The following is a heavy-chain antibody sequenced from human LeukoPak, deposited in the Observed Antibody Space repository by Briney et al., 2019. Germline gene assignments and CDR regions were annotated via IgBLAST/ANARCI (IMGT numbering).Heavy chain of an antibody. V-gene: IGHV3-20*04. J-gene: IGHJ3*02. D-gene: IGHD3-22*01. Sequence: GGSLRLSCAASGFTFDDYGMSWVRQAPGKGLEWVSGINWNGGSTGYADSVKGRFTISRDNAKNSLYLQMNSLRAEDTALYYCARDGPRRGYYDSSGYLTDAFDIWGQGTMVTVSS. CDR2: INWNGGST. CDR3: ARDGPRRGYYDSSGYLTDAFDI. CDR1: GFTFDDYG.